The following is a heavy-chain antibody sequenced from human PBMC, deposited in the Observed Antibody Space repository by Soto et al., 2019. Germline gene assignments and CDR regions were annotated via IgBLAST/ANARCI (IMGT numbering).Heavy chain of an antibody. D-gene: IGHD2-15*01. J-gene: IGHJ4*02. CDR1: GGSISSSGYY. CDR2: IYYSGTT. V-gene: IGHV4-39*01. Sequence: PSETLSLTCTVSGGSISSSGYYWGWIRQPPGKGLEWIGSIYYSGTTYYNPSLKSRVTISVDTSKNQFSLKLISVTAADTAVYYFAGHLPGGCSCCYLFDYWGQGTLVTVSS. CDR3: AGHLPGGCSCCYLFDY.